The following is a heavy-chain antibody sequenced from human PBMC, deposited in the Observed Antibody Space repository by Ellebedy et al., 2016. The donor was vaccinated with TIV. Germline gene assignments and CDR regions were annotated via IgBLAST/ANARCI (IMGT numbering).Heavy chain of an antibody. CDR1: GFTFSSYG. Sequence: GGSLRLSXAASGFTFSSYGMHWVRQAPGKGLEWVAVIWYDGSNKYYADSVKGRFTISRDNSKNTLYLQMNSLRAEDTAVYYCARDRDSSGQLNWFDPWGQGTLVTVSS. CDR3: ARDRDSSGQLNWFDP. J-gene: IGHJ5*02. CDR2: IWYDGSNK. D-gene: IGHD3-22*01. V-gene: IGHV3-33*01.